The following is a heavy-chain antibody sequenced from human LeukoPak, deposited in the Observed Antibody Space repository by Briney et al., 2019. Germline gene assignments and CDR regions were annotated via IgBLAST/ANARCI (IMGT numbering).Heavy chain of an antibody. CDR2: ISSSSSYI. CDR3: AREQSGSGYAFED. Sequence: GGSLRFSCAASGFTFSSYSMNWVRQAPGKGREWGSSISSSSSYIYYADSGKGRFTISRDKAKNSLYLQMNSLSAEDTAVYYCAREQSGSGYAFEDWGQGTLVT. CDR1: GFTFSSYS. J-gene: IGHJ4*02. V-gene: IGHV3-21*01. D-gene: IGHD2-8*01.